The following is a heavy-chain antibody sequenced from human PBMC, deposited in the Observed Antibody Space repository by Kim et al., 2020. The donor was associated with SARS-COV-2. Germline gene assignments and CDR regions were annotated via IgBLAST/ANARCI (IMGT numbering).Heavy chain of an antibody. CDR3: AKEGVMDYGGNYYYYYGMDV. CDR2: ISGSGGST. J-gene: IGHJ6*02. CDR1: GFTFSSYA. Sequence: GGSLRLSCAASGFTFSSYAMSWVRQAPGKGLEWVSAISGSGGSTYYADSVKRRFTISRDNSKNTLYLQMNSLRAEDTAVYYCAKEGVMDYGGNYYYYYGMDVWGQGTTVTVSS. D-gene: IGHD4-17*01. V-gene: IGHV3-23*01.